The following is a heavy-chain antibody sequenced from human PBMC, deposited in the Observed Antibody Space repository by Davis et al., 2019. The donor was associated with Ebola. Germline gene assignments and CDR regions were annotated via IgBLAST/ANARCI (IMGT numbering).Heavy chain of an antibody. J-gene: IGHJ4*02. CDR3: AKDVASDYWSGYLIH. Sequence: GESLKISCAVSGLPFNSFGFHWVRQAPGKGLEWVSPVSFDEKKKYFVDSVKGRFSISRDNSKKEVYLEMNSLRPEDTAVYYCAKDVASDYWSGYLIHWGQGIQVTVSS. CDR2: VSFDEKKK. CDR1: GLPFNSFG. V-gene: IGHV3-30*18. D-gene: IGHD3-3*01.